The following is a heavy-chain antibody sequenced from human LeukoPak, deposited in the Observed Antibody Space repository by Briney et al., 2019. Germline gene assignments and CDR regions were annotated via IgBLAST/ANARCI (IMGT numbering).Heavy chain of an antibody. J-gene: IGHJ4*02. Sequence: ASVKVSCKASGYTFTGYSIHWVRQAPGQGLEWVGCINPNSGGTDYAQKFQGRVTMTRDTSISTAYMELSRLRSDDTAVYYCARDRGRWNYEDYWGQGTLVTVSS. CDR2: INPNSGGT. CDR1: GYTFTGYS. D-gene: IGHD1-7*01. CDR3: ARDRGRWNYEDY. V-gene: IGHV1-2*02.